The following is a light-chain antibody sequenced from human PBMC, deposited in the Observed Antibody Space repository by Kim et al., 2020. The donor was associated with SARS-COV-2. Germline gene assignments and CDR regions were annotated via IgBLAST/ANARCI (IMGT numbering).Light chain of an antibody. CDR2: GAS. J-gene: IGKJ2*01. Sequence: VSPGDSASLPGRASQSVGGSVAWYQQKPGQAPKLLMYGASTRDTGIPARFSGSGSGTEFSLTISSLQSEDFAVYYCQQYSDWPPYTLGQGTKLEI. CDR3: QQYSDWPPYT. CDR1: QSVGGS. V-gene: IGKV3-15*01.